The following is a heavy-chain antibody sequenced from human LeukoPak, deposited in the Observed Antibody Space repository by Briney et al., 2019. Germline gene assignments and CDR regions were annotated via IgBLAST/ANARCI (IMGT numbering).Heavy chain of an antibody. D-gene: IGHD6-6*01. V-gene: IGHV1-8*01. CDR2: VNPNSGNT. J-gene: IGHJ6*02. CDR1: GYTFTSYD. CDR3: ASYSSSSLYYYYGMDV. Sequence: ASVKVSCKASGYTFTSYDINWVRQATGQGLEWMGWVNPNSGNTGYAQKFQGRVTMTRNTSISTAYMELSSLRSEDTAMYYCASYSSSSLYYYYGMDVWGQGTTVTVSS.